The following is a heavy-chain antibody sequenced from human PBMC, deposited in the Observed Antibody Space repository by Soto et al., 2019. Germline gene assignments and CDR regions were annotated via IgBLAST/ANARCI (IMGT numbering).Heavy chain of an antibody. Sequence: DVHLVESGRGLVQPGRSLRLSCAASGFTFDDYAMHWVRQAPGKGLEWVSSINWNSNNMGYADSVKGRFTISRDNAKNSLYLQMNSMRAEDMALYYCAKGSGGSSSSWFDPWGQGTLVTVSS. V-gene: IGHV3-9*03. CDR3: AKGSGGSSSSWFDP. CDR1: GFTFDDYA. CDR2: INWNSNNM. D-gene: IGHD6-13*01. J-gene: IGHJ5*02.